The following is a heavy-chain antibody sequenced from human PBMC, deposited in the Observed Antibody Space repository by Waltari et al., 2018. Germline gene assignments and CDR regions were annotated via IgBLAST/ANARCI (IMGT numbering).Heavy chain of an antibody. J-gene: IGHJ5*02. V-gene: IGHV1-69*01. Sequence: QVQLVQSGAEVKKPGSSVKVSCKASGGTFSSYAISWVRQAPGQGLEWMGGVRPCLGPASYAQNVQAGVPITADESTGTAYMELSSLRSEDTAVYYCARDLSPTTVVTPHWFDPWGQGTLVTVSS. CDR1: GGTFSSYA. D-gene: IGHD4-17*01. CDR3: ARDLSPTTVVTPHWFDP. CDR2: VRPCLGPA.